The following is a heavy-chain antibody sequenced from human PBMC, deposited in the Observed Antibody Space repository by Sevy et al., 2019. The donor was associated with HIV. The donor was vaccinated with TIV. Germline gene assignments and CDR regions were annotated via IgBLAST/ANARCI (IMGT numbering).Heavy chain of an antibody. CDR1: GGSFSGYY. J-gene: IGHJ5*02. D-gene: IGHD3-22*01. V-gene: IGHV4-34*01. Sequence: SETLSLTCAVYGGSFSGYYWSWIRQPPGKGLEWIGEINHSGSTNYNPSLKSRVTTSVDTSKNQFSLKLSSVTTADTAVYYCARGPDYYDSSGYDPWFDPWGQGTLVTVSS. CDR3: ARGPDYYDSSGYDPWFDP. CDR2: INHSGST.